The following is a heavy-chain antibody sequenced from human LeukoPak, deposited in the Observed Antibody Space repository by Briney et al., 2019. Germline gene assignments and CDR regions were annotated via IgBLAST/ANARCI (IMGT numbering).Heavy chain of an antibody. V-gene: IGHV4-59*01. J-gene: IGHJ5*01. CDR1: GGAFSGYY. CDR3: ARVVVAAGSNWFDS. D-gene: IGHD2-15*01. Sequence: SETLSLTCAVYGGAFSGYYWSWIRQPPGKGLEWIGYIYYTGSTNYNPSLKSRVTISVDTSKNQFSLKLSSVSAADTAVYYCARVVVAAGSNWFDSWGQGTLVTVSS. CDR2: IYYTGST.